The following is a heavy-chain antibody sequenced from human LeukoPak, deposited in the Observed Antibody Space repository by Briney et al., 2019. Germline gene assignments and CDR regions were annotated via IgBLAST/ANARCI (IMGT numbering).Heavy chain of an antibody. D-gene: IGHD2-15*01. V-gene: IGHV4-59*05. J-gene: IGHJ5*02. CDR1: GGSISSYY. CDR2: IYYSGST. Sequence: PSETLSLTCTVSGGSISSYYWSWIRQPPGKGLEWIGSIYYSGSTYYNPSLKSRVTISVDTSKNQFSLKLSSVTAADTAVYYCARPYIEGGNWFDPWGQGTLVTVSS. CDR3: ARPYIEGGNWFDP.